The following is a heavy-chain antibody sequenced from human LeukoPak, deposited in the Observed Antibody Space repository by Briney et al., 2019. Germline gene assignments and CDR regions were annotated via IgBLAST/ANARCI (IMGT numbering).Heavy chain of an antibody. CDR1: GGSISSYY. CDR2: IYTSGST. Sequence: SETLSLTCTVSGGSISSYYWSWIRQPPGKGLEWIGYIYTSGSTNYNPSLKSRVTISVDTSKNQFSLRLSSVTAADTAVYYCARHYYDSSGYYEAYFDYWGQGTLVTVSS. V-gene: IGHV4-4*09. CDR3: ARHYYDSSGYYEAYFDY. J-gene: IGHJ4*02. D-gene: IGHD3-22*01.